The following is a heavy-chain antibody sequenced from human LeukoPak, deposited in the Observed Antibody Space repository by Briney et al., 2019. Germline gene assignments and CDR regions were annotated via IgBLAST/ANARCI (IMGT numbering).Heavy chain of an antibody. CDR2: ISSSSSYT. V-gene: IGHV3-21*01. CDR3: ARMWYGGFDF. J-gene: IGHJ4*02. D-gene: IGHD2-15*01. Sequence: KTGGSLRLSCAASGFTLSSYSTNWVRQAPGKGLEWVSSISSSSSYTYYAGSVKGRFTISTDNSKNTMYLQMNSLRAEDTAVYYCARMWYGGFDFWGQGTLVTVSS. CDR1: GFTLSSYS.